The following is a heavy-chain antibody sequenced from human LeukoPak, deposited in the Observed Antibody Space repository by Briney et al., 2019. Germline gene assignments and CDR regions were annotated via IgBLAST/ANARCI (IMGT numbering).Heavy chain of an antibody. Sequence: ASVKVSCKASGYTFIGYYMHWVRQAPGQGLEGMGWINPNSGGTNYAQNFQGRVTMTRDTSISTGYMELSRLRSDDTAVYYCARDLDNYSGSGSYYNGDPLFQHWGQGTLVTVSS. J-gene: IGHJ1*01. CDR3: ARDLDNYSGSGSYYNGDPLFQH. CDR1: GYTFIGYY. V-gene: IGHV1-2*02. D-gene: IGHD3-10*01. CDR2: INPNSGGT.